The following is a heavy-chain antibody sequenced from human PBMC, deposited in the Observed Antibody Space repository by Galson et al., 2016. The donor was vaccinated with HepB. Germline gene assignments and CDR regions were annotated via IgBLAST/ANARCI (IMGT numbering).Heavy chain of an antibody. D-gene: IGHD1-7*01. Sequence: SLRLSCAASGFTFSSYGMHWVRQALGKGLEWVAVISYDGSNKYYAVSVKGRFTISRDNSKNTLYLQMNSLRAEDTAVYYCAKDRGIQNYYYFHYGMDVWGQGTTVTVSS. J-gene: IGHJ6*02. CDR1: GFTFSSYG. V-gene: IGHV3-30*18. CDR2: ISYDGSNK. CDR3: AKDRGIQNYYYFHYGMDV.